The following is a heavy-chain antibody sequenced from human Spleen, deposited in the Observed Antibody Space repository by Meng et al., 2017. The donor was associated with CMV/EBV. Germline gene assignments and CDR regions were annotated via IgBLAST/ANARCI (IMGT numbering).Heavy chain of an antibody. CDR3: ARGDDYGDHDFFDY. V-gene: IGHV3-11*01. CDR1: GFIFNDYY. J-gene: IGHJ4*02. D-gene: IGHD4-17*01. CDR2: ISSNGQTL. Sequence: GESLKISCAASGFIFNDYYMTCIRQSPGKGLEWLSYISSNGQTLYYADSVKGRFTISRDNGKRSLYLQMNSLRAEDTAVYYCARGDDYGDHDFFDYWGQGTLVTVSS.